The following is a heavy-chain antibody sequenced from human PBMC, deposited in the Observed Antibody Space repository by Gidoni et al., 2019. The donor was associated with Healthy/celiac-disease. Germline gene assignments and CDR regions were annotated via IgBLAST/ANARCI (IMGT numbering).Heavy chain of an antibody. J-gene: IGHJ4*02. CDR1: GFTFSSYS. Sequence: EVQLVESGGGLVKPGGSLRLSCAASGFTFSSYSMNWVRQAPGKGLEWVSSISSSSSYIYYADSVKGRFTISRDNAKNSLYLQMNSLRAEDTAVYYCARFGQADGDPSFDYWGQGTLVTVSS. CDR3: ARFGQADGDPSFDY. D-gene: IGHD4-17*01. CDR2: ISSSSSYI. V-gene: IGHV3-21*01.